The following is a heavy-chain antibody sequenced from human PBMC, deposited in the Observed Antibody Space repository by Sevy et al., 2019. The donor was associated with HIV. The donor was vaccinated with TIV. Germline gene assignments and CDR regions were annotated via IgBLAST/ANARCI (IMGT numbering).Heavy chain of an antibody. CDR1: GFTFSSYA. CDR2: ISGSGGST. Sequence: GGSLRLSCAASGFTFSSYAMSCVRQAPGKGLEWVSAISGSGGSTYYADSVKGRFTISRDNSKNTLYLQMNSLRAEDTAVYYCAKDGGYGQGYYYYMDVWGKGTTVTVSS. CDR3: AKDGGYGQGYYYYMDV. V-gene: IGHV3-23*01. J-gene: IGHJ6*03. D-gene: IGHD5-12*01.